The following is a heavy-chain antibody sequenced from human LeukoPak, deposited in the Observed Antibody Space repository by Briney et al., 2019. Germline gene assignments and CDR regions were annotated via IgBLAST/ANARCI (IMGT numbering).Heavy chain of an antibody. CDR2: IYSGGST. CDR3: ARARGGSYYAFDI. V-gene: IGHV3-53*01. D-gene: IGHD1-26*01. CDR1: GFTVSSNY. J-gene: IGHJ3*02. Sequence: GGSLRLSCAASGFTVSSNYMSWVRQAPGKGLEWVSVIYSGGSTYYADSVKGRFTISRDNSKNTLYLQMNSLRAEDTAVYYCARARGGSYYAFDIWGQGTMVTVSS.